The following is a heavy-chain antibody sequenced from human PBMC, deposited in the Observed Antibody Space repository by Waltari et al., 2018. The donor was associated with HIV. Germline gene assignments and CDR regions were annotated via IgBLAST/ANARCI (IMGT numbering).Heavy chain of an antibody. CDR1: GYTFTSYG. CDR2: ISGYNGNT. D-gene: IGHD3-10*01. Sequence: QVQLVQSGAEVKKPGASVKVSCKASGYTFTSYGISWVRQAPGQGLGWMGWISGYNGNTNIAQKLQGRVTMTTDTSTSTAYRELRSLRSDDTAVYYCAREACITMVRGVICYCDYWGQGTLVTVSS. J-gene: IGHJ4*02. V-gene: IGHV1-18*01. CDR3: AREACITMVRGVICYCDY.